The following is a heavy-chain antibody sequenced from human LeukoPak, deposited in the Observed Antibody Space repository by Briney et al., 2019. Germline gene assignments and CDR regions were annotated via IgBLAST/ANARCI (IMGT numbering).Heavy chain of an antibody. J-gene: IGHJ4*02. CDR2: IDSDGSST. CDR3: ARDIGPSGWIDY. D-gene: IGHD6-19*01. CDR1: GFTLSSYL. Sequence: PGGSLRLSRALSGFTLSSYLMHSVAQAPGKGLVWVSRIDSDGSSTRYADSVKGRFTISRDNAKNTLYLQMYSLRAEDTAVYYCARDIGPSGWIDYWGQGTLVTVSS. V-gene: IGHV3-74*01.